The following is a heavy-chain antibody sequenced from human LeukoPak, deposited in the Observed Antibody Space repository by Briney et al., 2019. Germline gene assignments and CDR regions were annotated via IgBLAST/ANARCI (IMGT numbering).Heavy chain of an antibody. CDR2: ISSSGSTI. V-gene: IGHV3-48*03. D-gene: IGHD5-24*01. Sequence: PGGSLRLSCAASGLTFSSYEMNWVRQAPGKGLEWVSYISSSGSTIYYADSVKGRFTISRDNAKNSLYLQMNSLKTEDTAVYYCARELRGYNRLRTYYYYMDVWGKGTTVTVSS. CDR1: GLTFSSYE. CDR3: ARELRGYNRLRTYYYYMDV. J-gene: IGHJ6*03.